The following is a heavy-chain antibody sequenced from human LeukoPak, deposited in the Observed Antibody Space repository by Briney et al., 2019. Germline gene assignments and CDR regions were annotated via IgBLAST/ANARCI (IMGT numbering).Heavy chain of an antibody. J-gene: IGHJ6*02. CDR2: ISSSSSYI. CDR3: ARGGGLDV. Sequence: NPGGSLRLSCAASGFTLRSYSMIWVRQAPGKGLEWISSISSSSSYIFYADSVKGRFTISRDNPKNSLYLQMNSLRAEDTAVYYCARGGGLDVWGQGATVTVSS. CDR1: GFTLRSYS. D-gene: IGHD3-16*01. V-gene: IGHV3-21*01.